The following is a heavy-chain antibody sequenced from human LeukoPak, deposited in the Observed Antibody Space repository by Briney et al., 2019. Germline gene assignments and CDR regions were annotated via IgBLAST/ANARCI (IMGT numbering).Heavy chain of an antibody. V-gene: IGHV1-69*05. CDR3: ARSGYCSSTSCYAPDQPWPQTNWYFDL. CDR2: IIPIFGTA. J-gene: IGHJ2*01. CDR1: GGTFSSYA. D-gene: IGHD2-2*01. Sequence: ASVKVSCKASGGTFSSYAISWVRQAPRQGLEWMGRIIPIFGTANYAQKFQGRVTITTDESTSTAYMELTSLRSEDTAVYYCARSGYCSSTSCYAPDQPWPQTNWYFDLWGRGTLVTVSS.